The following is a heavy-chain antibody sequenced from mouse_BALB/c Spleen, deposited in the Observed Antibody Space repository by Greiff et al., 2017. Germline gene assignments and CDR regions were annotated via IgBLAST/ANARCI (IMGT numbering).Heavy chain of an antibody. V-gene: IGHV2-9*02. Sequence: VKLMESGPGLVAPSQSLSITCTVSGFSLTSYGVHWVRQPPGKGLEWLGVIWAGGSTNYNSALMSRLSISKDNSKSQVFLKMNSLQTDDTAMYYCARETARAYAMDYWGQGTSVTVSS. CDR2: IWAGGST. CDR1: GFSLTSYG. D-gene: IGHD3-2*01. J-gene: IGHJ4*01. CDR3: ARETARAYAMDY.